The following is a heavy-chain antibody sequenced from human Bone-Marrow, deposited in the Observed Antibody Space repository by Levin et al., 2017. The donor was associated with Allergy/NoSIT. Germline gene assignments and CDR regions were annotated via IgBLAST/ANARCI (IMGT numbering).Heavy chain of an antibody. CDR2: IYGDDEK. V-gene: IGHV2-5*02. CDR3: AHSTGDGWFGP. CDR1: GFSLTTSGVG. D-gene: IGHD1-1*01. J-gene: IGHJ5*02. Sequence: SGPTLVKPTQTLTLTCTFSGFSLTTSGVGVGWFRQPPGKALEWLAFIYGDDEKRHRPSLMSRVTITKVSSKNQVFLGLTNMDPIDTATYFCAHSTGDGWFGPWGQGTLVTVSS.